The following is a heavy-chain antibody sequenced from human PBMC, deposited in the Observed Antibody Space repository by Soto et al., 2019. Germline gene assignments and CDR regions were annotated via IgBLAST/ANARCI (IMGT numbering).Heavy chain of an antibody. D-gene: IGHD3-16*02. CDR2: ISSSGSII. V-gene: IGHV3-48*03. CDR3: AGLAVIVRTLDY. J-gene: IGHJ4*02. CDR1: GCSFSSYE. Sequence: GGSLRRSCAACGCSFSSYEMNWVRQAPGKGLEWVSYISSSGSIIYYADSVKGRFTISSDNAKKSLYLHMRSLIAKDTALSYCAGLAVIVRTLDYWGQGTLVTVSS.